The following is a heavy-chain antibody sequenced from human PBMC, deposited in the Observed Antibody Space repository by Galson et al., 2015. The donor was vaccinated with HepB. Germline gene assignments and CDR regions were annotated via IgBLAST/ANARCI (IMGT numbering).Heavy chain of an antibody. CDR1: GDSVSSNSAA. J-gene: IGHJ4*02. CDR3: ARLVYPSDKYYFDY. Sequence: CAISGDSVSSNSAAWNWIRQSPSRGLEWLGRTYYRSKWYNDYAVSVKSRITINPDTSKNQFSLQLNSVTPEDTAVYYCARLVYPSDKYYFDYWGQGTLVTVSS. V-gene: IGHV6-1*01. CDR2: TYYRSKWYN. D-gene: IGHD2-15*01.